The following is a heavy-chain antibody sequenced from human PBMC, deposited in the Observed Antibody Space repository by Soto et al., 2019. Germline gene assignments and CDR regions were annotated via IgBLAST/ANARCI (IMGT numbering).Heavy chain of an antibody. CDR1: GLTISNAW. Sequence: EVQLVESRGGFIYPGGSLRLSCAASGLTISNAWMNWVRQAPGKGLEWVGRIKTNTEGGTTDYAAAVKGRFTVSRDDSKNTLYLQMNSLKTEYAAVYYCTTGSLEGVWGQGTTVTVSS. J-gene: IGHJ6*02. D-gene: IGHD3-16*02. CDR3: TTGSLEGV. V-gene: IGHV3-15*07. CDR2: IKTNTEGGTT.